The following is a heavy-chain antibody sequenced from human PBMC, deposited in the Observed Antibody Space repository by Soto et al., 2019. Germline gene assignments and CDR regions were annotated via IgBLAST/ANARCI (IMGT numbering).Heavy chain of an antibody. CDR2: IIPILGIA. D-gene: IGHD2-15*01. CDR3: ASRVCSGGSCYTSDAFDI. J-gene: IGHJ3*02. V-gene: IGHV1-69*10. CDR1: GYTFTGYY. Sequence: SVKVSCKASGYTFTGYYMHWVRQAPGQGLEWMGWIIPILGIANYAQKFQGRVTITADKSTSTAYMELSSLRSGDTAVYYCASRVCSGGSCYTSDAFDIWGQGTMVTVSS.